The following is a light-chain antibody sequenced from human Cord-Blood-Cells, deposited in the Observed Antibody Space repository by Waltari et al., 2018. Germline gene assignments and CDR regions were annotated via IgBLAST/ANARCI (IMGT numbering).Light chain of an antibody. CDR2: EGS. Sequence: QCALTQPAPLSGSRGQSITISHTGTSSHFGGYNLVPCYQQHPGKAPKLMIYEGSKRPSGVSNRFSGSKSGNTASLTISGLQAEDEADYYCCSYAGSSTFEVFGTGTKVTVL. CDR1: SSHFGGYNL. CDR3: CSYAGSSTFEV. V-gene: IGLV2-23*03. J-gene: IGLJ1*01.